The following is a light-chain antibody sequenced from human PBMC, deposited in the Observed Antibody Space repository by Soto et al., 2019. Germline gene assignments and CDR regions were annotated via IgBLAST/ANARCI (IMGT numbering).Light chain of an antibody. J-gene: IGKJ1*01. CDR2: GAA. CDR1: QNVGSRY. CDR3: QQYGSSPRT. V-gene: IGKV3-20*01. Sequence: EIVLTQSPGTLSLSPVERATLSCRASQNVGSRYLAWYQQKPGQAPRLLIYGAATRATGIPARFSGSGSGTEFTLTISSLQSEDFAVYYCQQYGSSPRTFGQGTKVDIK.